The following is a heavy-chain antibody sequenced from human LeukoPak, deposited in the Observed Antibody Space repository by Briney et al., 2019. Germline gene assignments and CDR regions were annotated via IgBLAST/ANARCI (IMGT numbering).Heavy chain of an antibody. CDR2: IYYSGRT. V-gene: IGHV4-31*03. Sequence: PSQTLSLTCTVSGGSISSGGHYWSWIRQHPGKGLEWIGYIYYSGRTYYNPSLKSRVTISVDTSKNQFSLKLSSVTAADTAVYYCARSGGPLRSFDYWGQGTLVTVSS. CDR1: GGSISSGGHY. D-gene: IGHD6-19*01. J-gene: IGHJ4*02. CDR3: ARSGGPLRSFDY.